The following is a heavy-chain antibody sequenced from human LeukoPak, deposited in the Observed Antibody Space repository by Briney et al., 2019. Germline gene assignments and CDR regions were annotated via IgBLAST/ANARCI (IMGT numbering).Heavy chain of an antibody. CDR2: IYHSGST. D-gene: IGHD5-18*01. CDR1: GYSISSGYY. V-gene: IGHV4-38-2*01. Sequence: SETLSLTCAVSGYSISSGYYWGWIRQPPGKGLEWIGSIYHSGSTYYNPSLKSRVTISVDTSKNQFSLKLSSVTAADTAVYYCARDGDTLDYWGQGTLDTVSS. CDR3: ARDGDTLDY. J-gene: IGHJ4*02.